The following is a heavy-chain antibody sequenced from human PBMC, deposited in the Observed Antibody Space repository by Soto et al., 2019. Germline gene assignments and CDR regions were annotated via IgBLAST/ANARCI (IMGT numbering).Heavy chain of an antibody. CDR2: IQDSGST. V-gene: IGHV4-59*08. J-gene: IGHJ5*02. CDR1: GGSINSYF. D-gene: IGHD7-27*01. CDR3: ARYRLPGGKNWLDP. Sequence: LSLTCTVSGGSINSYFLSWIRQPPGKGLEWIGNIQDSGSTKYNPSLESRVTMSVDTSKNQFSLKLNSVTAADTAVYYCARYRLPGGKNWLDPWGQGILVTVSS.